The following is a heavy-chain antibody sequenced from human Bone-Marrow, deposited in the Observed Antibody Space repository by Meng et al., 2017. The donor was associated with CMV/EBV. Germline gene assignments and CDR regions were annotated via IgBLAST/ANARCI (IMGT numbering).Heavy chain of an antibody. Sequence: GESLKISCAASGFTFSSYWMSWVRQAPGKGLEWVANIKQDGSEKYYVDSVKGRFTISRDNAKNSLYLQMNSLRAEDTAVYYCARGPRYYCSSTSCYTLDNWFDPWVQGTLVTVSS. CDR1: GFTFSSYW. J-gene: IGHJ5*02. D-gene: IGHD2-2*02. CDR2: IKQDGSEK. V-gene: IGHV3-7*01. CDR3: ARGPRYYCSSTSCYTLDNWFDP.